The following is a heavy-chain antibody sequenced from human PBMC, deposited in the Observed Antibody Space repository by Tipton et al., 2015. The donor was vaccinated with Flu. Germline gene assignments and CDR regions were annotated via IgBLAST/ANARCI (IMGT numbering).Heavy chain of an antibody. J-gene: IGHJ3*01. CDR1: EFIFSTSW. Sequence: SLRLSCAASEFIFSTSWMHWVRQAPGKGLEWVSRINGDGSSTTYADSVKGRFRVSRDNAKDTLYLQMDSLRAEDTALYYCVRAVGGAAALWGQGTMVTVSS. CDR3: VRAVGGAAAL. D-gene: IGHD6-13*01. V-gene: IGHV3-74*01. CDR2: INGDGSST.